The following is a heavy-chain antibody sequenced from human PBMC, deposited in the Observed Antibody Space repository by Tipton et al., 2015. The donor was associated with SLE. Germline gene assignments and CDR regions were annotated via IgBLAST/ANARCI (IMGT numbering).Heavy chain of an antibody. CDR2: IYTSGST. D-gene: IGHD2-2*03. Sequence: TLSLTCTVSGGSISSGSYYWSWIRQPAGKGLEWIGHIYTSGSTNYNPPPKSRVTISVDTSKNQFSLKLSSVTAADTAVYYCAREGMDSAFDIWGQGTMVTVSS. J-gene: IGHJ3*02. V-gene: IGHV4-61*09. CDR3: AREGMDSAFDI. CDR1: GGSISSGSYY.